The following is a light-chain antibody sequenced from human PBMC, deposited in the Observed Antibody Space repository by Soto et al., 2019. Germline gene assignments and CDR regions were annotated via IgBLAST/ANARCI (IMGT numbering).Light chain of an antibody. J-gene: IGKJ1*01. CDR3: QQYGSSPT. CDR2: DAS. CDR1: QSVSSSY. Sequence: EIVLTQSPGTLSLSPGERATLSCRASQSVSSSYLAWYQQKPGQAPRPLIYDASRRATGIPERFSGSGSGTDFTLTINRLEPEDFAVYYCQQYGSSPTFGLGTKVDIK. V-gene: IGKV3-20*01.